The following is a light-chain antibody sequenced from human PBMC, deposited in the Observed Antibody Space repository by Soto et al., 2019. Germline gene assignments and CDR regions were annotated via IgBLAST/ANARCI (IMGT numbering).Light chain of an antibody. Sequence: EIVMTQSPATLSVSPWERATLSCRASQSVSSNLAWYQHKPGQAPRLLIYGASTRATGIPARFSGSGSGTEFTLPISSLQSEDFAVYYCHQYNNWPLWTFGQGTKVDIK. CDR1: QSVSSN. CDR3: HQYNNWPLWT. V-gene: IGKV3-15*01. J-gene: IGKJ1*01. CDR2: GAS.